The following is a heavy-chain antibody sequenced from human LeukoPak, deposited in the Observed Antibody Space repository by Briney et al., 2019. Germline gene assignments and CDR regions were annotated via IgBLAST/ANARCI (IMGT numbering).Heavy chain of an antibody. Sequence: AASVKVSCKASGYTFTSYAMNWVRQAPGQGLEWMGWINTNTGNPTYAQGFTGRFVFSLDTSVSTAYLQISSLKAEDTAVYYCARDPSAVAGTFHGMDVWGQGTTVTVSS. V-gene: IGHV7-4-1*02. CDR3: ARDPSAVAGTFHGMDV. CDR1: GYTFTSYA. J-gene: IGHJ6*02. CDR2: INTNTGNP. D-gene: IGHD6-19*01.